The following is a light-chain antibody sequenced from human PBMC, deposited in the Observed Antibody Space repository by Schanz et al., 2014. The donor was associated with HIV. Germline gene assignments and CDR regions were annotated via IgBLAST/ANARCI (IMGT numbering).Light chain of an antibody. J-gene: IGKJ4*01. CDR2: GAS. CDR3: QYFGNSGGT. Sequence: EIVLTQSPGTLSVSPGERATLSCRASQTVSSSSLAWYQQKPGQSPRLLIYGASTRATGIPDRFSGTGSGTDFTLTISSLEPEDFAVYYCQYFGNSGGTFGGGTKVEIK. CDR1: QTVSSSS. V-gene: IGKV3-20*01.